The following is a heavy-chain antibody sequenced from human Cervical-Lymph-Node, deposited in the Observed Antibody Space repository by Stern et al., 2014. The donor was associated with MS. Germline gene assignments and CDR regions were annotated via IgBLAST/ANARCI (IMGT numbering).Heavy chain of an antibody. J-gene: IGHJ4*02. CDR2: INTHTGDP. V-gene: IGHV7-4-1*02. CDR3: ASQGAGGFGASPTGY. D-gene: IGHD4/OR15-4a*01. CDR1: GYSFTTST. Sequence: QVQLVQSGSELKKPGASVKVSCKASGYSFTTSTMNWVRQAPGQGLEWMGWINTHTGDPLYAQGFTGRFVLSLDTSVTTAFLQIRSLKAEDTAIYYCASQGAGGFGASPTGYWGQGTLVTVSS.